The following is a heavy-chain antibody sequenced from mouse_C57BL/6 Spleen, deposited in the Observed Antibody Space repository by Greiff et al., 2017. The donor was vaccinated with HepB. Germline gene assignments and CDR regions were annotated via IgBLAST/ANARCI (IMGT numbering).Heavy chain of an antibody. Sequence: VQLQESGAELARPGASVKLSCKASGYTFTSYGISWVKQRTGQGLEWIGEIYPRSGNTYYNEKFKGKATLTADKSSSTAYMELRSLTSEDSAVYFCARDDGYSYYFDYWGQGTTLTVSS. CDR1: GYTFTSYG. CDR3: ARDDGYSYYFDY. CDR2: IYPRSGNT. J-gene: IGHJ2*01. D-gene: IGHD2-3*01. V-gene: IGHV1-81*01.